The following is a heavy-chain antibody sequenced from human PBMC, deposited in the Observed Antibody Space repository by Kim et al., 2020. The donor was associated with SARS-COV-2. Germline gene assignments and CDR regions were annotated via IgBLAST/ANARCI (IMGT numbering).Heavy chain of an antibody. CDR3: ARDKATSGGYLIFDY. D-gene: IGHD1-26*01. V-gene: IGHV1-2*02. CDR1: GYTFTGHY. J-gene: IGHJ4*02. Sequence: ASVKVSCKASGYTFTGHYLHWVRQAPGQGLEWMGWITPNRGDTYYAQTFQGRVTMTRDTSISTVYMELSILRPDDTAVYFCARDKATSGGYLIFDYWGQG. CDR2: ITPNRGDT.